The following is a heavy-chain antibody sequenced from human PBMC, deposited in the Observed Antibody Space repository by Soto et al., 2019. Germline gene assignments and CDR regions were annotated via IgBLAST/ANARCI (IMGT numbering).Heavy chain of an antibody. CDR2: IYWDDDK. V-gene: IGHV2-5*02. D-gene: IGHD3-10*01. CDR3: AHTRVSLGYGSGSYGRGDADY. Sequence: QITLKESGPTLVKPTQTLTLTCTFSGFSLSTSGVGVGWIRQPPGKALEWLALIYWDDDKRYSPSLKSRLTITKDTSKNQVVLTMTNMDTVDTATYYRAHTRVSLGYGSGSYGRGDADYWGQGTLVTVSS. J-gene: IGHJ4*02. CDR1: GFSLSTSGVG.